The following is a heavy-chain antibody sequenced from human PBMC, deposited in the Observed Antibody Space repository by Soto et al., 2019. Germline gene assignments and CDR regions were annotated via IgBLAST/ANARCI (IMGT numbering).Heavy chain of an antibody. CDR1: GFTFSSYA. CDR2: ISGSGGST. J-gene: IGHJ4*02. D-gene: IGHD6-19*01. Sequence: GGSLRLSCAASGFTFSSYAMSWVRQAPGKGLEWVSAISGSGGSTYYADSVKGRFTISRDNSKNTLYLQMNSLRAEDTAVYYCAKDISSSGWHVEYFDYWGQGTLVTLFS. CDR3: AKDISSSGWHVEYFDY. V-gene: IGHV3-23*01.